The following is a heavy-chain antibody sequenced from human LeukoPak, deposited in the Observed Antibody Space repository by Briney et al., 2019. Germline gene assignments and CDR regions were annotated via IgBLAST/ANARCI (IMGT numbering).Heavy chain of an antibody. D-gene: IGHD3-16*01. J-gene: IGHJ5*02. CDR1: GGSIRSYY. V-gene: IGHV4-59*01. CDR3: ARDHYGCHQEFDP. CDR2: IYYSGST. Sequence: PSETLSLTCTVSGGSIRSYYWSWIRQPPGKGLEWIGYIYYSGSTNSNPSLKSRVTMSVDTSKNQFSLKLSSVTAADTAVYYCARDHYGCHQEFDPWGQGILVTVSS.